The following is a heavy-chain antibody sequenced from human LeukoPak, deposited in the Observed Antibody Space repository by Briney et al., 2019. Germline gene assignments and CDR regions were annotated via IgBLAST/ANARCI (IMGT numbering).Heavy chain of an antibody. CDR1: GYTFTGCY. V-gene: IGHV1-2*02. J-gene: IGHJ4*02. CDR3: ARDLRGITIFGVVPPGYFDY. D-gene: IGHD3-3*01. Sequence: ASVKVSCKASGYTFTGCYMHWVRQAPGQGLEWMGWINPNSGGTNYAQKFQGRVTMTRDTSISTAYMELSRLRSDDTAVYYCARDLRGITIFGVVPPGYFDYWGQGTLVTVSS. CDR2: INPNSGGT.